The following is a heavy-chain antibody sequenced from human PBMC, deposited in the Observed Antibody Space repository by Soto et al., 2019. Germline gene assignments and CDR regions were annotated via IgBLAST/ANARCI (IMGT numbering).Heavy chain of an antibody. Sequence: QVQLVESGGGVVQPGRSLRLSCAASGFTFSSYGMRWVRQAPGKGLEWVAVISYDGSNKYYADSVKGRFTISRDNSKNTLYLQMNSLRAEDTAVYYCAKASGNSGEYFQHWGQGTLVTVSS. J-gene: IGHJ1*01. CDR1: GFTFSSYG. V-gene: IGHV3-30*18. CDR2: ISYDGSNK. D-gene: IGHD3-3*01. CDR3: AKASGNSGEYFQH.